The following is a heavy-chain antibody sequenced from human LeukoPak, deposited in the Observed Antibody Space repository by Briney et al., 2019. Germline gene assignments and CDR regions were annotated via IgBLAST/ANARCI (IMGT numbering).Heavy chain of an antibody. D-gene: IGHD2-21*02. J-gene: IGHJ6*03. V-gene: IGHV1-69*05. CDR2: IIPIFGTA. CDR3: ARDGATYCGGDCYAMDV. CDR1: GGTFSSYA. Sequence: SVKVSCKASGGTFSSYAISWVRQAPGQGLEWMGGIIPIFGTANYAQKFQGRVTITTDESTSTAYMELSSLRSEDTVVYYCARDGATYCGGDCYAMDVWGKGTTVTVSS.